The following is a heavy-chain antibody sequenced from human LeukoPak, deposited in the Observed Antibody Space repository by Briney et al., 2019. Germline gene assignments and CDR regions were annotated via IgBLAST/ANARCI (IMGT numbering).Heavy chain of an antibody. J-gene: IGHJ4*02. Sequence: GGSLRLSCAASGFTFRSYWMSWVRQAPGKGLEWVANIKEDGSDKYYVDSVKGRFTISRDNAKNSLYLQMNSLRVEDTAVYYCARDDGIRTVDYWGQGALVTVSS. CDR2: IKEDGSDK. D-gene: IGHD5-18*01. V-gene: IGHV3-7*03. CDR1: GFTFRSYW. CDR3: ARDDGIRTVDY.